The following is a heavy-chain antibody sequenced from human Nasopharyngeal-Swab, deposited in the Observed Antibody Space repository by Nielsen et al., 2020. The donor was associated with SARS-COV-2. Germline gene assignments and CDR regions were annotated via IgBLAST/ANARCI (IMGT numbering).Heavy chain of an antibody. CDR3: ARMYYDFWSGYYEVYNWFDP. D-gene: IGHD3-3*01. CDR2: IYYSGST. J-gene: IGHJ5*02. V-gene: IGHV4-39*01. Sequence: WIRQPPGKGLEWIGSIYYSGSTYYNPSLKSRVTISVDTSKNQFSLKLSSVTAADTAVYHCARMYYDFWSGYYEVYNWFDPWGQGTLVTVSS.